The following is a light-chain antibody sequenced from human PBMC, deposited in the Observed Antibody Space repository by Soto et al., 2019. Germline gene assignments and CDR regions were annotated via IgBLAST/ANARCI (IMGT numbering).Light chain of an antibody. J-gene: IGLJ2*01. CDR3: SSDAGSNNLGV. CDR1: SSDVGGYNY. Sequence: QSALTQPPSASGSPGQSVTISCTGTSSDVGGYNYVSWYQQHPGKAPKLMIYEVSKRPSGVPDRFSGSKSGNTASLTVSGLQAEDAADYYCSSDAGSNNLGVFGGGTKLTVL. CDR2: EVS. V-gene: IGLV2-8*01.